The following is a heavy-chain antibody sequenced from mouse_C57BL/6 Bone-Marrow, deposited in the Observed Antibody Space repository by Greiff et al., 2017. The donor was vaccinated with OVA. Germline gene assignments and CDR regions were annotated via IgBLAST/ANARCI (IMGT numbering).Heavy chain of an antibody. CDR1: GFSLSTSGMG. CDR3: ARRTFITTVVATDWYFDV. V-gene: IGHV8-12*01. J-gene: IGHJ1*03. CDR2: IYWDDDK. Sequence: ESGPGILQSSQTLSLTCSFSGFSLSTSGMGVSWIRQPPGKGLEWLAHIYWDDDKRYNPSLKSRLTISKDTSRNQVFLKITSVDTADTATYYCARRTFITTVVATDWYFDVWGTGTTVTVSS. D-gene: IGHD1-1*01.